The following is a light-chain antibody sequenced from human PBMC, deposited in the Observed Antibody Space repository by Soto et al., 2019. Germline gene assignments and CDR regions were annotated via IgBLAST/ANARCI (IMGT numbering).Light chain of an antibody. CDR2: DNN. J-gene: IGLJ3*02. CDR1: SSNIGKNY. V-gene: IGLV1-51*01. Sequence: QSVLTQPPSVSAAPGQRVIISCSGSSSNIGKNYVSWYQQLPGTAPKLLIYDNNKRPSGIPDRFSGSKSGTSATLGITGLQTGDEADYYCGAWDTGLTAGVFGGGTQVTVL. CDR3: GAWDTGLTAGV.